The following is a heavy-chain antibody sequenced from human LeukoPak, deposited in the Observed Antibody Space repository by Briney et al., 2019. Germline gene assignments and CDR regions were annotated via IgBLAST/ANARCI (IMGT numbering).Heavy chain of an antibody. D-gene: IGHD3-10*01. CDR3: AKDRELDPYDAFDI. CDR1: GFTFSSYA. Sequence: GGSLRLSCAASGFTFSSYAMHWVRQVPGKGLEWVSGISWNSGNIGYADSVKGRFTISRDNAKNSLYLQMNSLRAEDTASYYCAKDRELDPYDAFDIWGQGTMVTVSS. V-gene: IGHV3-9*01. CDR2: ISWNSGNI. J-gene: IGHJ3*02.